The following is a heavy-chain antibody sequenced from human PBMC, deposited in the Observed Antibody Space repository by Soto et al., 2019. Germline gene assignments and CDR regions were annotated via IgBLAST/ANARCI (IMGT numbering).Heavy chain of an antibody. CDR1: GFTFISYW. CDR2: IKQDGSEK. D-gene: IGHD2-2*01. V-gene: IGHV3-7*01. J-gene: IGHJ6*02. CDR3: ARDPPRVPAATPGDYYYGMDV. Sequence: PGGSLILSSAASGFTFISYWMIWVRQSPGKGLDCVANIKQDGSEKYYVDSVKGRFTISRDNAKNSLYLQMNSLRAEDTAVYYCARDPPRVPAATPGDYYYGMDVWGQGTTVTV.